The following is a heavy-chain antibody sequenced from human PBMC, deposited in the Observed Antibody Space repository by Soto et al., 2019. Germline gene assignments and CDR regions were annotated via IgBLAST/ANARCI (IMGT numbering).Heavy chain of an antibody. CDR1: GFTFSSYA. Sequence: PGGSRRLSCAASGFTFSSYAMHWVRQAPGKGLEWVAIISYDGSSKYYADSVKGRFTISRDNSKTTLYLQMNSLRAEDTAVYYFARDALAGTAASPGCIDVWGQRSTVTVSS. D-gene: IGHD6-6*01. CDR2: ISYDGSSK. V-gene: IGHV3-30-3*01. J-gene: IGHJ6*01. CDR3: ARDALAGTAASPGCIDV.